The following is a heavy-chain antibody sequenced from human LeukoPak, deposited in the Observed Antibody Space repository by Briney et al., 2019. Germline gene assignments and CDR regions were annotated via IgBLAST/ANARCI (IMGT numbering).Heavy chain of an antibody. J-gene: IGHJ3*01. CDR2: IDYSGTT. V-gene: IGHV4-39*07. Sequence: SETLSLTCTVSGDSISSSGYYWGWIRQPPGKGLEWIGSIDYSGTTYYNPSLKSRVTISVDTSKNQFSLKLTSVSAADTAMYYCARDDAFDVWGQGTMVTVSS. CDR1: GDSISSSGYY. CDR3: ARDDAFDV.